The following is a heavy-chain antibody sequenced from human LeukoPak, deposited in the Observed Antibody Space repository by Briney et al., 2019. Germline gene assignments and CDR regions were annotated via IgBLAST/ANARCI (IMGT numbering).Heavy chain of an antibody. D-gene: IGHD3-10*01. J-gene: IGHJ4*02. V-gene: IGHV3-23*01. Sequence: GGSLRLSCAASGFTFSSYAMSWVRQAPGRGLEFVSGISGSGGTTYYEDSVKGRFTTSRDNSKNTLYLQMNSLRVEDTAVYYCAKEGEGGYFDYWGQGTLVTVSS. CDR1: GFTFSSYA. CDR2: ISGSGGTT. CDR3: AKEGEGGYFDY.